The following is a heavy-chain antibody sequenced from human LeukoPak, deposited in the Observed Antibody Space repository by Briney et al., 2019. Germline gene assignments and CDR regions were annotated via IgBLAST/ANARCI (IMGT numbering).Heavy chain of an antibody. D-gene: IGHD6-13*01. CDR1: GFTFSDYY. CDR2: ISSSGSTI. J-gene: IGHJ4*02. CDR3: ARVGAAAGTAYYFDY. Sequence: GGSLRLSCAASGFTFSDYYMSWIRQAPGKGLEWVSYISSSGSTIYCADSVKGRFTISRDNAKNSLYLQMNSLRAEDTAVYYCARVGAAAGTAYYFDYWGQGTLVTVSS. V-gene: IGHV3-11*01.